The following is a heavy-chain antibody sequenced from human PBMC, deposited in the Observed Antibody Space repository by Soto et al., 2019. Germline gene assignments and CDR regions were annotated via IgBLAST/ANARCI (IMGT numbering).Heavy chain of an antibody. J-gene: IGHJ4*02. CDR3: ASVGYSGYDNYYFDY. D-gene: IGHD5-12*01. Sequence: ASVKVSCKASGYTFTNSGISWVRQANVQGLEWMGWISTDNGNTNYAQHLQGRVSMTTDTSTSTAYMDLRSLRSDDTAVYYCASVGYSGYDNYYFDYWGQGTLVT. CDR1: GYTFTNSG. CDR2: ISTDNGNT. V-gene: IGHV1-18*01.